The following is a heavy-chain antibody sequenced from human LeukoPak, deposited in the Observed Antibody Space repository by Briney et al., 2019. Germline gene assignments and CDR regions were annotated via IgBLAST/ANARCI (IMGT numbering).Heavy chain of an antibody. CDR2: INLNAVTT. V-gene: IGHV1-46*01. Sequence: SVKVSCKASGYTFTNYYIHWMRQAPGQGLEWVGIINLNAVTTRYAQKFQGRITVTRDTSTSTVYMELSSLRSDDTAVYYCARTAARRFDYWGQGTLVTVSS. D-gene: IGHD6-6*01. CDR3: ARTAARRFDY. CDR1: GYTFTNYY. J-gene: IGHJ4*02.